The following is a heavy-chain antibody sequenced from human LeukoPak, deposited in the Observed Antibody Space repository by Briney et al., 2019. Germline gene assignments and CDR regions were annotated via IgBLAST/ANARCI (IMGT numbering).Heavy chain of an antibody. J-gene: IGHJ4*02. CDR2: INSDGTST. CDR3: ARDFDQPSGN. V-gene: IGHV3-74*01. D-gene: IGHD3-9*01. CDR1: GFTFSIYW. Sequence: GGSLRLSCAASGFTFSIYWMHWVRQAPGKGLVWVSRINSDGTSTGYADSMRGRFTISRDNAENTLYLQMNSLGAEDTAVYYCARDFDQPSGNWGQGTLVTVSS.